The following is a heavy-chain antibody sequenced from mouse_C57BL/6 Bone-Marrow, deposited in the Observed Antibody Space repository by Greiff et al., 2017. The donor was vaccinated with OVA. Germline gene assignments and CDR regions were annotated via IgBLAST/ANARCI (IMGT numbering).Heavy chain of an antibody. D-gene: IGHD1-3*01. CDR3: SRRGGVKRYFDV. CDR1: GYTFTSYW. Sequence: QVQLQQSGAELVRPGSSVKLSCKASGYTFTSYWMHWVKQRPIQGLEWIGNIDTSDSETHYNQKFKDKATLTVDKSSSTAYMQLSSLTSEDSAVYYCSRRGGVKRYFDVWGTGTTVTVSS. CDR2: IDTSDSET. J-gene: IGHJ1*03. V-gene: IGHV1-52*01.